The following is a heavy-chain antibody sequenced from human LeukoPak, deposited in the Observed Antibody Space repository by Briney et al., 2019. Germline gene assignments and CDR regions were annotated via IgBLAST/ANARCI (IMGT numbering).Heavy chain of an antibody. CDR2: ISGSGGST. V-gene: IGHV3-23*01. D-gene: IGHD3-10*01. Sequence: GGSLSLSCAASGFTFSSYAMSWVRQAPGKGLEWVSAISGSGGSTYYADSVKGRFTISRDNSKNTLYLQMNSLRAEDTAVYYCAKDTARGVIAYYFDYWGQGTLVTVSS. CDR1: GFTFSSYA. J-gene: IGHJ4*02. CDR3: AKDTARGVIAYYFDY.